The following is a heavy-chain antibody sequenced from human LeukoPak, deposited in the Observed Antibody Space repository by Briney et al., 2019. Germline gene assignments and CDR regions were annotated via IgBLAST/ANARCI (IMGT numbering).Heavy chain of an antibody. J-gene: IGHJ2*01. CDR3: ARDYGDYTWYFDL. D-gene: IGHD4-17*01. CDR1: GGTFSSYA. V-gene: IGHV1-69*13. CDR2: IIPIFGTA. Sequence: SVKVSCKASGGTFSSYAISWVRQAPGQGLEWMGGIIPIFGTANYAQKFQGRVTVTADESTSTAYMELSSLRSEDTAVYYCARDYGDYTWYFDLWGRGTLVTVSS.